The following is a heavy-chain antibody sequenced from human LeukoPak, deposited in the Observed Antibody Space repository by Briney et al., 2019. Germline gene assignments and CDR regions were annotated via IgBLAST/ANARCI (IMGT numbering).Heavy chain of an antibody. CDR1: GGSISSSSYH. J-gene: IGHJ4*02. CDR2: ISSSGST. V-gene: IGHV4-39*01. D-gene: IGHD1-26*01. CDR3: ATYYYTGTYSYFDY. Sequence: SETLSLTCTVSGGSISSSSYHWVWIRQPPGKGLDWIGTISSSGSTYYNPSLKSRVTISVDTSKNQFSLRLSSVTAADTAVYYCATYYYTGTYSYFDYGGQGTLVTVSS.